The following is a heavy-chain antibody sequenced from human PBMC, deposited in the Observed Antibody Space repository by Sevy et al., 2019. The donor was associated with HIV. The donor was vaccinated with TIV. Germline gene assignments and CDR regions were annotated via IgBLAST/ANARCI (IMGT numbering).Heavy chain of an antibody. CDR3: AKDLAGPGRRYFDY. J-gene: IGHJ4*02. CDR1: GFTFSNFG. D-gene: IGHD6-13*01. Sequence: GGSLRLSCTASGFTFSNFGMHWVRQVPGKGLEWVTFIRYDGSDKYYVASVKGRFTISRDDSKNTLYLQMDSLRAEDTAIYYCAKDLAGPGRRYFDYWGQETLVTVSS. CDR2: IRYDGSDK. V-gene: IGHV3-30*02.